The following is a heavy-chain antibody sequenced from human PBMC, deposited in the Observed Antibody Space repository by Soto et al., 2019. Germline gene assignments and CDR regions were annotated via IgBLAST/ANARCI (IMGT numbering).Heavy chain of an antibody. D-gene: IGHD2-2*01. CDR1: GGSISSYY. J-gene: IGHJ6*02. V-gene: IGHV4-59*01. Sequence: KLRKTLSLTCTVSGGSISSYYWSWIRQPPGKGLEWIGYIYYSGSTNYNPSLKSRVTISVDTSKNQFSLKLSSVTAADTAVYYCARVIVPAARLYYYYYGMDVWGQGTTVTVSS. CDR3: ARVIVPAARLYYYYYGMDV. CDR2: IYYSGST.